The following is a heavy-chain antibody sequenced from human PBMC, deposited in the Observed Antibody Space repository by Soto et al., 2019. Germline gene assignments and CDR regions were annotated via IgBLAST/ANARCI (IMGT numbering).Heavy chain of an antibody. CDR2: INHSGST. D-gene: IGHD1-26*01. V-gene: IGHV4-34*01. Sequence: LSLTCAVYGGSFSGYYWSWIRQPPGKGLEWIGEINHSGSTNYNPSLKSRVTISIDTSKNQFSLKVSSVTAADTAVYYCARVGHSGSYYFDYWGQGILVTVSS. CDR3: ARVGHSGSYYFDY. J-gene: IGHJ4*02. CDR1: GGSFSGYY.